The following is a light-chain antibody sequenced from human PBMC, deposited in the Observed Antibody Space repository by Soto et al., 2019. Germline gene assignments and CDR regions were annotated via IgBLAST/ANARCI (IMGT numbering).Light chain of an antibody. CDR1: SSDIGGYDF. Sequence: QSALTQPPSASGSPGQSVTISCTGSSSDIGGYDFVSWYQQHPGKVPKLLIYEVTKRPSGVPDRFSGSKSGNTASLTVSGRHADDDADYYYCSHAGSKNYYLFGPGTKLTVL. CDR3: CSHAGSKNYYL. CDR2: EVT. J-gene: IGLJ1*01. V-gene: IGLV2-8*01.